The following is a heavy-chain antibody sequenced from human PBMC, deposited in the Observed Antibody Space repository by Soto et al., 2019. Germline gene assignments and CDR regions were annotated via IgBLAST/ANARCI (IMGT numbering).Heavy chain of an antibody. CDR1: GGSISSGGYY. CDR2: IYYSGST. V-gene: IGHV4-31*03. J-gene: IGHJ3*02. D-gene: IGHD3-9*01. CDR3: ARDRRYFDWLPSPLSNDAFDI. Sequence: QVQLQESGPGLVKPSQTLSLTCTVSGGSISSGGYYWSWIRQHPGKGLEWIGYIYYSGSTYYNPSLKSRVTISVDTSKNQFSLTLSSVTAADTAVYYCARDRRYFDWLPSPLSNDAFDIWGQGTMVTVSS.